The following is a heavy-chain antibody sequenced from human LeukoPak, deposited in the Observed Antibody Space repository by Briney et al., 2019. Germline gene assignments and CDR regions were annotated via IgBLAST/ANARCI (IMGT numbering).Heavy chain of an antibody. J-gene: IGHJ4*02. CDR1: GFTVSSQH. Sequence: SGGSLRLSCAAASGFTVSSQHMTWVRQAPGKGLEWLSVIYSGGNTFYADSVKGRFSISRDNSKTTLFLQMNTLRIEDTAEYYCAWGGPSYYDTSGLDYWGQGTLVTVSS. D-gene: IGHD3-22*01. V-gene: IGHV3-66*01. CDR2: IYSGGNT. CDR3: AWGGPSYYDTSGLDY.